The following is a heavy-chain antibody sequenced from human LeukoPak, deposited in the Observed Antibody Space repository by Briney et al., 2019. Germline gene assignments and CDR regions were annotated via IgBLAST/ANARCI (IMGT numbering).Heavy chain of an antibody. CDR1: GFTFSSYS. V-gene: IGHV3-21*04. CDR2: ISSSSSYI. CDR3: AKDRGYSGYESFDY. D-gene: IGHD5-12*01. Sequence: GGSLRLSCAASGFTFSSYSMNWVRQAPGKGLEWVSSISSSSSYIYYADSVKGRFTISRDNAKNSLYLQMNSLRAEDTALYYCAKDRGYSGYESFDYWGQGTLVTVSS. J-gene: IGHJ4*02.